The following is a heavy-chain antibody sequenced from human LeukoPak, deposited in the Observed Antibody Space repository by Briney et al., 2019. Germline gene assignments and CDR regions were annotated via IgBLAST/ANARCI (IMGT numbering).Heavy chain of an antibody. J-gene: IGHJ5*02. CDR2: IWYDGSNK. D-gene: IGHD5-18*01. CDR3: ARGIQLWLFDP. Sequence: PGGSLRLSCAASGFTFSNYGMHWVRQAPGKGLEWVAVIWYDGSNKYYADSVKGRFTISRDNSKNTLYLQMNSLRAEDTAVYYCARGIQLWLFDPWGQGTLVTVSS. V-gene: IGHV3-33*08. CDR1: GFTFSNYG.